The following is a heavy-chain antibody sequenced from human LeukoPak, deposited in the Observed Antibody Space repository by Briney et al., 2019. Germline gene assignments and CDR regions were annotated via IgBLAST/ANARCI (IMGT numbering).Heavy chain of an antibody. D-gene: IGHD2-2*01. CDR3: ARATDGYCSSTSCSEGYFDL. V-gene: IGHV4-30-2*01. Sequence: SETLSLISAVSGGSISSGGYSWSWIRQPPGKGLEWIGYIYHSGSTYYNPSLKNRVTISVDRSKNQFSLKLSSVTAADTAVYYCARATDGYCSSTSCSEGYFDLWGRGTLVTVSS. CDR2: IYHSGST. J-gene: IGHJ2*01. CDR1: GGSISSGGYS.